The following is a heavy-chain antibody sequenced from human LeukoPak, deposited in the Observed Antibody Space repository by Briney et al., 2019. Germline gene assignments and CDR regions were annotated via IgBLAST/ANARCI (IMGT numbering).Heavy chain of an antibody. J-gene: IGHJ4*02. CDR1: GYTFTGYY. D-gene: IGHD6-19*01. Sequence: ASVKVSCKASGYTFTGYYMHWVRQAPGQGLEWMGWINPNSGGTNYAQKFQGRVTMTRDTSISTAYMELSRLRSDDTAVYYCAKDRWLGKGYYFDYWGQGTLVTVSS. V-gene: IGHV1-2*02. CDR2: INPNSGGT. CDR3: AKDRWLGKGYYFDY.